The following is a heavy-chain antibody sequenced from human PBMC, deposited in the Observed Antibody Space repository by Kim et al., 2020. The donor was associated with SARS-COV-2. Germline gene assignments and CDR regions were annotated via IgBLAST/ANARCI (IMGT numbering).Heavy chain of an antibody. V-gene: IGHV4-59*01. CDR3: ARDRVPVMGTFES. D-gene: IGHD2-8*01. CDR1: GGSINSYY. J-gene: IGHJ4*02. CDR2: IYYSGST. Sequence: SETLSLTCNVTGGSINSYYWTWLRQPPGKGLEWIGNIYYSGSTIYNPSLKSRVIISLDTSKNQFSLKLSSVTAADTAVYYCARDRVPVMGTFESWGQGTLVTVSS.